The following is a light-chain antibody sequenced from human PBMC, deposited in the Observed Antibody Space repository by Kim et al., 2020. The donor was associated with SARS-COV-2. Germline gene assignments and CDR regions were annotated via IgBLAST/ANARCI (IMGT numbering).Light chain of an antibody. V-gene: IGLV3-19*01. CDR1: SIRSYY. CDR2: GKN. CDR3: NSRDSNDNVV. Sequence: VALGQTVRITFQGDSIRSYYVTWYQQKQGQAPILVIYGKNNRPSGIPDRFSGSSSGNTASLTITGTQAGDEAEYYCNSRDSNDNVVFGGGTQLTVL. J-gene: IGLJ2*01.